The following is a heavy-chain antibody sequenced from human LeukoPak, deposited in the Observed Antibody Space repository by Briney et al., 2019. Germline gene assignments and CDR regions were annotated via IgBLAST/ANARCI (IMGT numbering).Heavy chain of an antibody. Sequence: SSETLSLTCAVYGGSFSGYCWSWIRQPPGKGLEWIGEINHSGSTNYNPSLKSRVTISVDTSKNQFSLKLSSVTAADTAVYYCARTWFGSPFDYWGQGTLVTVSS. CDR2: INHSGST. J-gene: IGHJ4*02. D-gene: IGHD3-10*01. CDR3: ARTWFGSPFDY. V-gene: IGHV4-34*01. CDR1: GGSFSGYC.